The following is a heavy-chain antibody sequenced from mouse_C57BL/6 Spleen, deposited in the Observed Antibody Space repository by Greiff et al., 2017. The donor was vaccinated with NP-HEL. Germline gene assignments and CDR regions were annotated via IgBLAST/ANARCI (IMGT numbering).Heavy chain of an antibody. V-gene: IGHV1-42*01. J-gene: IGHJ2*01. D-gene: IGHD2-4*01. Sequence: VQLQQPGPELVKPGASVKISCKASGYSFTGYYMNWVKQSPEKSLEWIGEINPSTGGTTYNQKFKAKATLTVDKSSSTAYMQLKSLTSEDSAVYYCARGGYDYESDWGQGTTLTVSS. CDR2: INPSTGGT. CDR1: GYSFTGYY. CDR3: ARGGYDYESD.